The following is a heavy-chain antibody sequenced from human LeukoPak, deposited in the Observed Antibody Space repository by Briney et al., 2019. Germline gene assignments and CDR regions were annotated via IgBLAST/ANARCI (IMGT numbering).Heavy chain of an antibody. Sequence: KPSETLSLTCAVYGGSFSGYYWSWIRQPPGKGLEWIGEINHSGSTYYNPSLKSRVTISVDTSKNQFSLRLSSVTAADTAVYYCARRTVVVPAAVRGFDYWDQGTLVTVSS. V-gene: IGHV4-34*01. CDR2: INHSGST. CDR3: ARRTVVVPAAVRGFDY. D-gene: IGHD2-2*01. J-gene: IGHJ4*02. CDR1: GGSFSGYY.